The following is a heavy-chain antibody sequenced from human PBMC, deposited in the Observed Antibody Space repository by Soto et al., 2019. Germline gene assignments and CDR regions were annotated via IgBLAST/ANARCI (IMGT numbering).Heavy chain of an antibody. J-gene: IGHJ6*02. CDR2: IDPSDSYT. D-gene: IGHD3-3*01. CDR1: GYSFTSYW. V-gene: IGHV5-10-1*01. Sequence: PGESLKISCKGSGYSFTSYWISWVRQMPGKGLEWMGRIDPSDSYTNYSPSFQGHVTISADKSISTAYLQWSSLKASDTAMYYCASSITIPYYYYGMDVWGQGTTVTVSS. CDR3: ASSITIPYYYYGMDV.